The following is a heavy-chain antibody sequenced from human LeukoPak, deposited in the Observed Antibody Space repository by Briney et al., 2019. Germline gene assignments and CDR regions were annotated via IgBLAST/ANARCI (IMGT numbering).Heavy chain of an antibody. CDR1: GFTFSSYA. Sequence: GGSLRLSCAASGFTFSSYAMSWVRQAPGKGLEWVSAISGSGGSTYYADSVKGRFTISRDNSKNTLYLQMNSLRAEDTAVYYCAKSPLKRGYSYGRGLGFDYWGQGTLVTVSS. CDR2: ISGSGGST. D-gene: IGHD5-18*01. CDR3: AKSPLKRGYSYGRGLGFDY. V-gene: IGHV3-23*01. J-gene: IGHJ4*02.